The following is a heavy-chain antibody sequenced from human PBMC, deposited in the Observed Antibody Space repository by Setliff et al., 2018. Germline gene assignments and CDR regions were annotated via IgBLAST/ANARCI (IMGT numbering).Heavy chain of an antibody. V-gene: IGHV4-61*09. CDR3: ARERVGRYYYYHMDV. J-gene: IGHJ6*03. CDR1: GVSIANTASY. Sequence: SETLSLTCNVSGVSIANTASYWSWIRQPAGKTLEWIGQVYVGGNTYYNPSFESRVSISVDRSNNQFSLKLNSVTAADTAVYYCARERVGRYYYYHMDVWGKGTTVTVSS. D-gene: IGHD1-26*01. CDR2: VYVGGNT.